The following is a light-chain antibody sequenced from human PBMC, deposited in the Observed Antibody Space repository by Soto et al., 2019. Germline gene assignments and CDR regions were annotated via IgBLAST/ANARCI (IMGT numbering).Light chain of an antibody. Sequence: QSALTQPASVSGSPGQSITISCTGTSSDIGGYNYVSWYQQHPGKAPKLLISDVTNRPSGVSNRFSGSKSANTASLTTSGLQAEDEAEYYCSSYTSSTTFVFGPGTKVTVL. CDR2: DVT. J-gene: IGLJ1*01. V-gene: IGLV2-14*03. CDR1: SSDIGGYNY. CDR3: SSYTSSTTFV.